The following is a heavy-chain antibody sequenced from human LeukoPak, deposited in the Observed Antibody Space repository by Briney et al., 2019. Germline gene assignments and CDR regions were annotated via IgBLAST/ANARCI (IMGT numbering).Heavy chain of an antibody. Sequence: SETLSLTCAVYGGSFSGYYWSWIRQPPGKGLEWIGEINHSGSTNYNPSLKSRVTISVDTSKNQFSLKLTSVTAADTAVYYCARLVVVAARWFDPWGQGTLVTVSS. CDR2: INHSGST. D-gene: IGHD2-15*01. CDR1: GGSFSGYY. CDR3: ARLVVVAARWFDP. J-gene: IGHJ5*02. V-gene: IGHV4-34*01.